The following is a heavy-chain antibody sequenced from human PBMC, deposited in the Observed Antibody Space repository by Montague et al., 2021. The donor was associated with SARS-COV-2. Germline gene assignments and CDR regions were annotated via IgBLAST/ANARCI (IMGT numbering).Heavy chain of an antibody. Sequence: SETLSLTCTVSGDSISTSQYYWGWIRQPPGKGLEWIGTIYYSGSTYYSPPLKSRATISEDTSKNQFSLRLSSVTAADTAVYYCASLNIVARTDYYYGTDVWGRGTTVTVSS. V-gene: IGHV4-39*01. CDR1: GDSISTSQYY. D-gene: IGHD5-12*01. J-gene: IGHJ6*02. CDR2: IYYSGST. CDR3: ASLNIVARTDYYYGTDV.